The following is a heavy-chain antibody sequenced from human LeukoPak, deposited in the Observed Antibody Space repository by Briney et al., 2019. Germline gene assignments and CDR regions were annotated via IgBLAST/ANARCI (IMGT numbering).Heavy chain of an antibody. J-gene: IGHJ6*03. D-gene: IGHD6-19*01. CDR3: ARGRMSSGWSREDFYSYMDV. Sequence: ASVKVSCKASGYTFTNYYMHWVRQAPGQGLEWLGLITPSGDNTRYAQKFHRRVTMTRDLSTSTDYLELSSLIYDDTAVYYCARGRMSSGWSREDFYSYMDVWGKGTTVTVSS. CDR2: ITPSGDNT. V-gene: IGHV1-46*01. CDR1: GYTFTNYY.